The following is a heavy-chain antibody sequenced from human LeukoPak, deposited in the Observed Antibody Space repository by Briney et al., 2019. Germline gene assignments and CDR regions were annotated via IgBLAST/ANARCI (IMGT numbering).Heavy chain of an antibody. J-gene: IGHJ4*02. Sequence: PGGSLRLSCAASGFTFRNYGMHWVRQAPGKGLVWVTRINSDGSSTSYADSVKGRFTISRDNAKNTLYLQMNSLRAEDTAVYYCARELYDFWSGYNLDYWGQGTLVTVSS. D-gene: IGHD3-3*01. CDR1: GFTFRNYG. CDR3: ARELYDFWSGYNLDY. CDR2: INSDGSST. V-gene: IGHV3-74*01.